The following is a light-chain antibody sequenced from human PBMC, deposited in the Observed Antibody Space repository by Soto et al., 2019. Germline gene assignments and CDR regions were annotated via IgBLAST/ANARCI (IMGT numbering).Light chain of an antibody. CDR3: TSFTSRFTFV. CDR2: EVY. J-gene: IGLJ1*01. V-gene: IGLV2-14*01. CDR1: SSDVGIYNY. Sequence: SALTQPASVSGSPGQSITISRTGTSSDVGIYNYVSWYQQHPGKAPKLIICEVYNRPSGVSNRFSGSKSGNTASLTISGLRPEDEADYYCTSFTSRFTFVFGTGTKVTVL.